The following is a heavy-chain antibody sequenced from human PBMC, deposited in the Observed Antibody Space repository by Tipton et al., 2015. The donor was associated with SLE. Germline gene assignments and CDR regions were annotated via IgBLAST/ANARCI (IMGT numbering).Heavy chain of an antibody. V-gene: IGHV3-9*01. CDR1: GFTFDDYA. CDR2: ISWNSNII. CDR3: ARISRRFHDSFFMDV. D-gene: IGHD2-15*01. J-gene: IGHJ6*03. Sequence: SLRLSCTASGFTFDDYAIHWVRQPPGKGLEWVSGISWNSNIIAYGDSVKGRFTISRDNAKSSLYLQMNSLRAEDTALYYCARISRRFHDSFFMDVWGKGTTVTVSS.